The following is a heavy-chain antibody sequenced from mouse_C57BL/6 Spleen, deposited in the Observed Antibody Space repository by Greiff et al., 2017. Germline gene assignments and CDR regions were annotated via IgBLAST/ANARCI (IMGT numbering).Heavy chain of an antibody. CDR1: GYTFTDYY. J-gene: IGHJ4*01. D-gene: IGHD2-4*01. V-gene: IGHV1-26*01. CDR2: INPNNGGT. CDR3: ARRKLRRGYAMDY. Sequence: VQLQQSGPELVKPGASVKISCKASGYTFTDYYMNWVKQSPGKSLEWIGDINPNNGGTSYNQKFKGKATLTVDKSSSTAYMELRSLTSEDSAVYYCARRKLRRGYAMDYWGQGTSVTVSS.